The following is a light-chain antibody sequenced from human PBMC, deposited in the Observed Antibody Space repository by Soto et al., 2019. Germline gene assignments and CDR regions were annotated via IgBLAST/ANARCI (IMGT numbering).Light chain of an antibody. CDR3: AVWDDSLRGWV. Sequence: QSVLTQPPSASGTPGQRVTISCSGRFSNIGSNYVYWYQQLPGTAPKLLIFTNDQRTSGVPGRFSGSKSGTSASLAISGLRSEDEADYYCAVWDDSLRGWVFGGGTKVTLL. J-gene: IGLJ3*02. CDR2: TND. CDR1: FSNIGSNY. V-gene: IGLV1-47*02.